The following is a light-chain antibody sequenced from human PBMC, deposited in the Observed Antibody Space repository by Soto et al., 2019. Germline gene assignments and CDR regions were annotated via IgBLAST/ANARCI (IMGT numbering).Light chain of an antibody. CDR1: SSNIGAGYD. CDR3: QSYDSSLRV. J-gene: IGLJ7*01. V-gene: IGLV1-40*01. CDR2: ANN. Sequence: QSVLTQPPSVSGAPGQRVTISCTGSSSNIGAGYDVHWYQHLPGTAPKLLIYANNNRPSGVPDRFSGSKFGTSASLAITGLQAEDEADYYCQSYDSSLRVFGGGTQLTVL.